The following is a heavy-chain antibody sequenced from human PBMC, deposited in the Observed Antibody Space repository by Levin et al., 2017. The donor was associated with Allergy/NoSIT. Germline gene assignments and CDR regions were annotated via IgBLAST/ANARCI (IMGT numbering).Heavy chain of an antibody. Sequence: HGESLKISCQGSGYSFTSYWIGWVRQMPGKGLEWMGIIYPGDSDTRYSPSFQGQVTISADKSISTASLQWSSLKASDTAIYYCARRGTRDYYYYMDVWGKGTTVTVSS. D-gene: IGHD1-1*01. J-gene: IGHJ6*03. CDR1: GYSFTSYW. CDR3: ARRGTRDYYYYMDV. CDR2: IYPGDSDT. V-gene: IGHV5-51*01.